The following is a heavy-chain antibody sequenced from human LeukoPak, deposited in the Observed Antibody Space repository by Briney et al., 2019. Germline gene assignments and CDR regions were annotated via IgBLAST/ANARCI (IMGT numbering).Heavy chain of an antibody. D-gene: IGHD6-6*01. V-gene: IGHV3-30*04. CDR3: ARDATRLQLVAFDI. J-gene: IGHJ3*02. CDR2: ISYDGSNK. Sequence: GGSLRLSCAASGFTFSSYAMHWVRQAPGKGLEWVAVISYDGSNKYYADSVKGRFTISRDNAKNSLYLQMNSLRAEDTAVYYCARDATRLQLVAFDIWGQGTMVTVSS. CDR1: GFTFSSYA.